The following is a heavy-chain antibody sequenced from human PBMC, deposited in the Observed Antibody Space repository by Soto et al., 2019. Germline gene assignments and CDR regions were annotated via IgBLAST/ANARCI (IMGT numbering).Heavy chain of an antibody. J-gene: IGHJ6*02. V-gene: IGHV4-59*01. CDR1: GGSISSYY. CDR3: ARFRTIFGRGYYGMDV. CDR2: IYYSGST. D-gene: IGHD3-3*01. Sequence: QVQLQESGPGLVKPSETLSLTCTVSGGSISSYYWSWIRQPPGKGLEWIGYIYYSGSTNYNPSLKSRVTISVDTSKNQSSLKLSSVTAADTAVYYCARFRTIFGRGYYGMDVWGQGTTVTVSS.